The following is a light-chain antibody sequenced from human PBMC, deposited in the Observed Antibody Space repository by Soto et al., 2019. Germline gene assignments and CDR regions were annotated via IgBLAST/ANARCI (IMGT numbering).Light chain of an antibody. J-gene: IGKJ1*01. CDR2: AAS. CDR3: QRSYRAAGT. CDR1: SSY. V-gene: IGKV1-39*01. Sequence: SSYLNWYQQKPGKAPKLLIYAASSLQSGVPSRFSGCGSGTDYALGMRSRHPYYSAISNYQRSYRAAGTLGQGTKVDIK.